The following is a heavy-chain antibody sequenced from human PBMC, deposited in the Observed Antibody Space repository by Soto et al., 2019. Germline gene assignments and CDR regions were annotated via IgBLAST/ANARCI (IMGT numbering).Heavy chain of an antibody. CDR2: IYHSGST. D-gene: IGHD3-3*01. J-gene: IGHJ4*02. CDR1: GGSISSSNW. V-gene: IGHV4-4*02. CDR3: ARVPDYDFWSGSYYVDY. Sequence: SETLSLTCAVSGGSISSSNWWSWVRQPPGKGLEWIGEIYHSGSTNYNPSLKSRVTISVDKSKNQFSLKLSSVTAADTAVYYCARVPDYDFWSGSYYVDYWGQGTLVTVSS.